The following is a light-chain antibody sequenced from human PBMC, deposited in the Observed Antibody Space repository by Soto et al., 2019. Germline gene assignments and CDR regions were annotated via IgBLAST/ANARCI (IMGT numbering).Light chain of an antibody. CDR1: QSVSSN. J-gene: IGKJ1*01. V-gene: IGKV3D-15*01. CDR2: GAS. CDR3: QQDYNLPRT. Sequence: EIVMTQSPAPLSVSPGYRATLSCRASQSVSSNLAWYQQKPGQAPRLLIYGASTRATSIPARFSGSGSGTDFTLTISSLQPEDFAVYYCQQDYNLPRTFGQGTKVDIK.